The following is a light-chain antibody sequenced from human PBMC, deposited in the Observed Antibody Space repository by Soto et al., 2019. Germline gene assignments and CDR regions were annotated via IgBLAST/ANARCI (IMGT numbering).Light chain of an antibody. J-gene: IGLJ2*01. Sequence: QSALTQPASVSGSPGQSITISCTGTSSDVGAYNYVSWYQQHPGKAPKLMIYDVNIRPSGVSNRFSGSKSGNTASLTISGLQAEDEADYYCTSWTTSTTMNFGGGTTLAVL. CDR1: SSDVGAYNY. V-gene: IGLV2-14*01. CDR2: DVN. CDR3: TSWTTSTTMN.